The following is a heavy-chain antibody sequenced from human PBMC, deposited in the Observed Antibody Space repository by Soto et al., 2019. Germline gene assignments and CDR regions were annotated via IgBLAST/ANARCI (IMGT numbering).Heavy chain of an antibody. CDR2: IKSKTDGGTT. V-gene: IGHV3-15*01. J-gene: IGHJ4*02. CDR3: TTPVRTDFDY. CDR1: GLTLSNAW. D-gene: IGHD3-10*02. Sequence: GGPRRLSWASSGLTLSNAWMSWVRQAPGKGLEWVGRIKSKTDGGTTDYAAPVKGRFTISRDDSKNTLYLQMNSLKTEDTAVYYCTTPVRTDFDYWGQGTLVTVSS.